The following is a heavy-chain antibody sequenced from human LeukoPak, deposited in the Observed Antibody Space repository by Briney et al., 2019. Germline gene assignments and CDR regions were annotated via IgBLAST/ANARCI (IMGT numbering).Heavy chain of an antibody. Sequence: TGGSLRLSCAASEFTFSSYAMSWVRQAPGKGLEWVSAISGSGDSTYYADSVKGRFTISRDNSKNTLYLQMNSLRAEDTADYYWAKDHLPPEYCSCGSCYPYYYGIDVWGQGTTVTVSS. D-gene: IGHD2-15*01. CDR1: EFTFSSYA. V-gene: IGHV3-23*01. CDR3: AKDHLPPEYCSCGSCYPYYYGIDV. J-gene: IGHJ6*02. CDR2: ISGSGDST.